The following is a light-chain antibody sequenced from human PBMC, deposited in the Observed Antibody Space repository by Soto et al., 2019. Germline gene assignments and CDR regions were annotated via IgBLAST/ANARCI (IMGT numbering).Light chain of an antibody. CDR2: GAS. Sequence: EIVLTQSPGTLSLSPGERATLSCRASQSVSSSYLAWSQQKPGQAPRLLIYGASSRATGIPDRFSGSGSGTDFTLTISRLEPADFAVYYCQPYGNSPLTFGGGTKVEIK. CDR1: QSVSSSY. CDR3: QPYGNSPLT. J-gene: IGKJ4*01. V-gene: IGKV3-20*01.